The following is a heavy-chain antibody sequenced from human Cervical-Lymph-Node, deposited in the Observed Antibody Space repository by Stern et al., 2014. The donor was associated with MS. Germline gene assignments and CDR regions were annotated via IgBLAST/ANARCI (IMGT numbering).Heavy chain of an antibody. Sequence: DQLVESGGGVVQPGRSRRLSCAASGFTFSSYGMHWVRQAPGKGLEWVAVIWYDGSNKYYADSVKGRFTISRDNSKNTLYLQMNSLRAEDTAVYYCARTTRGPFMDVWGQGTTVTVSS. CDR1: GFTFSSYG. V-gene: IGHV3-33*01. J-gene: IGHJ6*02. D-gene: IGHD1-14*01. CDR3: ARTTRGPFMDV. CDR2: IWYDGSNK.